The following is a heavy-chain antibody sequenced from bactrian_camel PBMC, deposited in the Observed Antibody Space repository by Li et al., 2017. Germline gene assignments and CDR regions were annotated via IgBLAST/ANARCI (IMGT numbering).Heavy chain of an antibody. D-gene: IGHD6*01. CDR3: ALKGYGGSWYRADFGY. J-gene: IGHJ6*01. V-gene: IGHV3S6*01. CDR2: ISDGSNS. CDR1: GLAYASHC. Sequence: HVQLVESGGNLVQPGGSLRLSCATSGLAYASHCMAWVRQAPGKGLEWLSSISDGSNSYYAESVKGRFTVSRDNAKNTLYLQLNSLKTEDTAMYYCALKGYGGSWYRADFGYWGQGTQVTVS.